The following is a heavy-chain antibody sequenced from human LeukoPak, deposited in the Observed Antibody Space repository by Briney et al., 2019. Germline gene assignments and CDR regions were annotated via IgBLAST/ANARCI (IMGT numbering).Heavy chain of an antibody. CDR3: ARDYRDYGDYVGVGVTDY. CDR1: GFTFSSYG. D-gene: IGHD4-17*01. J-gene: IGHJ4*02. V-gene: IGHV3-33*01. Sequence: PGRSLRLSCAASGFTFSSYGMHWVRQAPGKGLEWVAVIWYDGSNKYYADSVKGRFTISRDNSKNTLYLQMNSLRAEDTAVYYCARDYRDYGDYVGVGVTDYWGQGTLVTVSS. CDR2: IWYDGSNK.